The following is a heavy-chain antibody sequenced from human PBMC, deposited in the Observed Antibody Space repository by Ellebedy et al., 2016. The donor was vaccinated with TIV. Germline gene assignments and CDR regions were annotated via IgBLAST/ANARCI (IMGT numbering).Heavy chain of an antibody. V-gene: IGHV1-46*01. CDR1: GYTFTNYY. J-gene: IGHJ4*02. CDR2: IIPSGGST. CDR3: ARDWEYCSSSSCSPFWY. D-gene: IGHD2-2*01. Sequence: AASVKVSCKASGYTFTNYYIHWVRQAPGQGLEWLGIIIPSGGSTGYAQKFQGRVTMTRDTSTSTVYMELSSLRSEDTAVYYCARDWEYCSSSSCSPFWYWGQGTLVTVSS.